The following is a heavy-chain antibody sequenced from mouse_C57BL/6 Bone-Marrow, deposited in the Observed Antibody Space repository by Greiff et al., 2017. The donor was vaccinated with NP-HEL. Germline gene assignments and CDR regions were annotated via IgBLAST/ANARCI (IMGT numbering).Heavy chain of an antibody. V-gene: IGHV1-55*01. D-gene: IGHD2-1*01. Sequence: QVQLQQSGAELVKPGASVKMSCKASGYTFTSYWITWVKQRPGQGLEWIGDIYPGSGSTNYNEKFKSKATLTVDTSSSTAYMQLSSLTSEDSAVYYWARYPSGYGNSAWFAYWGQGTLVTVSA. CDR1: GYTFTSYW. J-gene: IGHJ3*01. CDR3: ARYPSGYGNSAWFAY. CDR2: IYPGSGST.